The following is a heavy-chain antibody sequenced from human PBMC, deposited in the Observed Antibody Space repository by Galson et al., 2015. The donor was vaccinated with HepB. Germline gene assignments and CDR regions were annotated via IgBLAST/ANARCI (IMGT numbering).Heavy chain of an antibody. CDR1: GGSISSGSYY. D-gene: IGHD3-22*01. CDR2: IYTSGST. J-gene: IGHJ3*02. V-gene: IGHV4-61*02. Sequence: TLSLTCTVSGGSISSGSYYWSWIRQPAGKGLEWIGRIYTSGSTNYNPSLKSRVTISVDTSKNQFSLKLSSVTAADTAVYYCARDRGYYDSSGTYHDAFDIWGQGTMVTVSS. CDR3: ARDRGYYDSSGTYHDAFDI.